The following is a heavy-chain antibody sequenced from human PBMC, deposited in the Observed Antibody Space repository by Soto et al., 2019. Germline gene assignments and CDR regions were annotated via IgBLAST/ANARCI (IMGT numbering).Heavy chain of an antibody. CDR1: GYTFTSYG. J-gene: IGHJ4*02. CDR3: ARDQCRFLEWLLYDY. V-gene: IGHV1-18*01. CDR2: ISAYNGNT. Sequence: GASVKVSCKASGYTFTSYGISWVRQAPGQGLEWMGWISAYNGNTNYAQKLQGRVTMTTDTSTSTAYMELRSLRSDDTAVYYCARDQCRFLEWLLYDYWGQGTLVTVS. D-gene: IGHD3-3*01.